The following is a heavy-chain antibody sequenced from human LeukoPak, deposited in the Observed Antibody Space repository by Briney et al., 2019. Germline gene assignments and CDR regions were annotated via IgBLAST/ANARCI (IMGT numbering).Heavy chain of an antibody. D-gene: IGHD3-10*01. CDR3: AKDSPSPGWFGELLV. Sequence: GGSLRLSCAASGFTFSSYSMNWVRQAPGKGLEWVSYISSSSSTIYYADSVKGRFTISRDNAKNSLYLQMNSLRAEDTAVYYCAKDSPSPGWFGELLVWGQGTLVTVSS. V-gene: IGHV3-48*04. CDR2: ISSSSSTI. CDR1: GFTFSSYS. J-gene: IGHJ4*02.